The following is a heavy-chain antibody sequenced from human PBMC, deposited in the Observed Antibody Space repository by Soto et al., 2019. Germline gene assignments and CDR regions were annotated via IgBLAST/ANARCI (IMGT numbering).Heavy chain of an antibody. Sequence: PSETLSLTCTVSGGSVSSGSYYWSWIRQPPGEGLEWTGSIYYGGSTYYNPSLQSRVTISVDTSKNQFSLKLSSVTAADTAVYYCARYRSGSYYYYFDYWGQGTLVTVSS. D-gene: IGHD1-26*01. V-gene: IGHV4-39*01. CDR1: GGSVSSGSYY. J-gene: IGHJ4*02. CDR3: ARYRSGSYYYYFDY. CDR2: IYYGGST.